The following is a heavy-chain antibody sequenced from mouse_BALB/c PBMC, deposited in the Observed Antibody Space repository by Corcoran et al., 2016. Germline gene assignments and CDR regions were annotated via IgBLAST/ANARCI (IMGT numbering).Heavy chain of an antibody. J-gene: IGHJ4*01. D-gene: IGHD2-1*01. Sequence: EDQLQQSGPELVKPGASVKMSCKASGYTFTSYVMHWLKQKRGQGLEWIGYINPYNDGTKYNEKFKGKGTLTSDKSSSTAYMELISLTSEDSAVYYCARSYGSHYAMDYWGQGTSVTVSS. CDR2: INPYNDGT. CDR3: ARSYGSHYAMDY. CDR1: GYTFTSYV. V-gene: IGHV1S136*01.